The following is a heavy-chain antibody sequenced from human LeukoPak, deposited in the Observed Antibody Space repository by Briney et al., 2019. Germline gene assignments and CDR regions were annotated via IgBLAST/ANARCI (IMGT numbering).Heavy chain of an antibody. D-gene: IGHD6-6*01. J-gene: IGHJ4*02. CDR2: INHSGST. CDR1: GGSFSGYW. Sequence: PAETLSLTCAVYGGSFSGYWWSWIRQPPGKGLEWIGEINHSGSTNYNPPLKSRVTISVDTSKSQFSLKLSSVTAADTAVYYCARVGSSGSDLDYWGQGTLVTVSS. CDR3: ARVGSSGSDLDY. V-gene: IGHV4-34*01.